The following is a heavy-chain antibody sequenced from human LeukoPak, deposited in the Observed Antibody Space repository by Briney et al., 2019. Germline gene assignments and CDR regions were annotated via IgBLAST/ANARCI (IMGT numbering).Heavy chain of an antibody. CDR2: IYYSGCT. Sequence: SETLSLTCTVSGGSISSYYWSWIRQPPGKGLEWIGYIYYSGCTNYNPSLKSRVTISVDTSNNQFSLKLISVTAADTAVYYCARHQYSSSWYNWFGPWGQGTLVTVSS. CDR3: ARHQYSSSWYNWFGP. D-gene: IGHD6-13*01. V-gene: IGHV4-59*08. CDR1: GGSISSYY. J-gene: IGHJ5*02.